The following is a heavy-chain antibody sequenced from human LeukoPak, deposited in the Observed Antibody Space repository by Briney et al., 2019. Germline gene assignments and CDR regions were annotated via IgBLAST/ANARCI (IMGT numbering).Heavy chain of an antibody. CDR3: AKDRGVDYGDYVVLLVW. D-gene: IGHD4-17*01. Sequence: GGSLRLSCAASGFTFSSYAMSWVRQAPGKGLEWVSAISGSGGSTYYADSVKGRFTISRDNSKNTLYLQMNSLRAEDTAVYYCAKDRGVDYGDYVVLLVWWGQGTLVTVSS. CDR1: GFTFSSYA. J-gene: IGHJ4*02. CDR2: ISGSGGST. V-gene: IGHV3-23*01.